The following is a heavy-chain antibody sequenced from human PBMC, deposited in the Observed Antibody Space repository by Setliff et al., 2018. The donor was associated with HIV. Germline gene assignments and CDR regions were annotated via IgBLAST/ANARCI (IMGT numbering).Heavy chain of an antibody. J-gene: IGHJ3*01. CDR1: GYTFSSYG. CDR2: ISGYNGNT. CDR3: ARVPYRSAWFSGGHDAFDV. D-gene: IGHD6-19*01. V-gene: IGHV1-18*01. Sequence: GASVKVSCKAPGYTFSSYGISWVRQAPGQGLEWMGWISGYNGNTKYVQKLQGRVTMTTDTSTRTVYMELRSLRHDDTAEYFCARVPYRSAWFSGGHDAFDVWGQGTMVTVSS.